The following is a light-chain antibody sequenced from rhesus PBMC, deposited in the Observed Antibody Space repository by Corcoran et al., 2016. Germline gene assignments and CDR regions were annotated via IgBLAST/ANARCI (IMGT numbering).Light chain of an antibody. J-gene: IGKJ1*01. V-gene: IGKV1-25*01. CDR2: RAS. CDR1: QGSSNY. CDR3: QHGYGITPT. Sequence: DIQMTQSPSSLSASVGDRVTITCQASQGSSNYLAWYQQKPGKVPKLLIYRASTLQSGVPSRFSGIGSGTDFTLTISSLQPEDFATYYCQHGYGITPTFGQGTKVEIK.